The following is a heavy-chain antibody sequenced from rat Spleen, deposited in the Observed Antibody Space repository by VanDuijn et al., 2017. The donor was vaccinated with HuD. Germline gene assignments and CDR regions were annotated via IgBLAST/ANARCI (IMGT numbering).Heavy chain of an antibody. CDR3: VRLYNNHGYWYFDF. D-gene: IGHD1-5*01. CDR2: ITNASGGT. V-gene: IGHV5-29*01. CDR1: GVTFSNYG. Sequence: EVQLVESGGGLVQPGRSLKLSCAASGVTFSNYGMAWVRQAPKKGLEWVASITNASGGTHYPDSVKGRFTVSRDNGKSILYLEMDSLRSEDTATYYCVRLYNNHGYWYFDFWGPGTMVTVSS. J-gene: IGHJ1*01.